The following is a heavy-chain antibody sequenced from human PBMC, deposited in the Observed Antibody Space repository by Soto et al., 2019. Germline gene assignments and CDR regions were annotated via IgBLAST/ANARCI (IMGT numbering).Heavy chain of an antibody. V-gene: IGHV1-69*06. CDR1: GGTFNNYA. D-gene: IGHD3-22*01. J-gene: IGHJ6*02. CDR3: ASDHYDSTGHDKYYYYGMEV. Sequence: SVKVSCKASGGTFNNYAISWVRQAPGQGLEWMGGIVPTFGTPKYAQKFQGRVTITADKSTNIAYMELGSLRSEDTAVYFCASDHYDSTGHDKYYYYGMEVWGQGTTVTVSS. CDR2: IVPTFGTP.